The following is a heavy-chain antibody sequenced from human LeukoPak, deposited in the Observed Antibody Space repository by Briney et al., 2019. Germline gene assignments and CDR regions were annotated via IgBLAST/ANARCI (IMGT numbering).Heavy chain of an antibody. CDR2: IYHSGSI. D-gene: IGHD3-22*01. CDR1: GYSFSSGYY. V-gene: IGHV4-38-2*02. Sequence: SETLSLTCTVSGYSFSSGYYWGWIRQPPGKGLEWIGSIYHSGSIYYNPSLKSRVTISVDTSKNQFSLKLSSVTAADTAVYYCARVPQGRRVFSGYYYGKAGFDYWGQGTLVTVSS. CDR3: ARVPQGRRVFSGYYYGKAGFDY. J-gene: IGHJ4*02.